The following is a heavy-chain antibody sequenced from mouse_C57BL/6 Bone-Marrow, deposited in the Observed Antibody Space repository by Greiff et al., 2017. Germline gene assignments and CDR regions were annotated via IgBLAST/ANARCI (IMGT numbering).Heavy chain of an antibody. Sequence: DVQLQESGGGLVQPGGSMKLSCVASGFTFSNYWMNWVRQSPEKGLEWVAQIRLKSDNYATHYAESVKGRFTISRDDSKSSVYLQMNNLRAEDTGIYYCTGRDTTVVALYAMDYWGQGTSGTVSS. CDR2: IRLKSDNYAT. D-gene: IGHD1-1*01. J-gene: IGHJ4*01. CDR1: GFTFSNYW. V-gene: IGHV6-3*01. CDR3: TGRDTTVVALYAMDY.